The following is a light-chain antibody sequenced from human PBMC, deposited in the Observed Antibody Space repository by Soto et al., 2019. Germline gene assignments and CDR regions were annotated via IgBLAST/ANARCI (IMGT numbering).Light chain of an antibody. J-gene: IGKJ5*01. Sequence: DIQMTQSPSTLSASLGDRVTITCRASQSISNWLAWYQQKPGKAPKLLIYDASSLESGVPSRFSGSGSGTDFTLTISCLQSEDFATYYCQQYYSYPITFGQGTRLEIK. CDR2: DAS. V-gene: IGKV1-5*01. CDR1: QSISNW. CDR3: QQYYSYPIT.